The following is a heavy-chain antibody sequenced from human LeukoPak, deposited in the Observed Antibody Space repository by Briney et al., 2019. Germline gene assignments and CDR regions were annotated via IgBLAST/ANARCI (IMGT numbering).Heavy chain of an antibody. D-gene: IGHD3-10*01. CDR1: GGSISSGGYY. Sequence: SQTLSLTCTVSGGSISSGGYYWSWIRHHPGKGLEWIGYIYYSGSTYYNPSLKSRVTISVDTSKNQFSLKLSSVTAADTAVYYCARDRGFGESYGMDVWGQGTTVTVSS. CDR2: IYYSGST. CDR3: ARDRGFGESYGMDV. J-gene: IGHJ6*02. V-gene: IGHV4-31*03.